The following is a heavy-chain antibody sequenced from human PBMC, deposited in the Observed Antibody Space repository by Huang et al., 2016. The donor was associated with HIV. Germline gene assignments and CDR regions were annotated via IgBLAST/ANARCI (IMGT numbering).Heavy chain of an antibody. Sequence: QVQLQESGPGLVKPSETLSLTCTVSGGSISSYYWSWIRQPAGKGLEWIGYMYYSGSTNDNPALKSRVTISVDTSKNQFSLKLSSVTAADTAVYYCARSHSIHWGFNWFDPWGQGTLVTVSS. CDR2: MYYSGST. CDR1: GGSISSYY. CDR3: ARSHSIHWGFNWFDP. D-gene: IGHD7-27*01. J-gene: IGHJ5*02. V-gene: IGHV4-59*01.